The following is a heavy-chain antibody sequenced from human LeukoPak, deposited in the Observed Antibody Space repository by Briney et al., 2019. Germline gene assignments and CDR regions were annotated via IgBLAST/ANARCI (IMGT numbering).Heavy chain of an antibody. CDR1: GYTFIDYY. Sequence: GASVKVSCKASGYTFIDYYMQWVRQAPGQGLEWMGWINPNSGGTKYAQKFQGRVTMTRDTSISTAYMELSRLTSDDTAVYYCARATSTLVVVAGGYWGQGTLVTVSS. CDR3: ARATSTLVVVAGGY. CDR2: INPNSGGT. J-gene: IGHJ4*02. V-gene: IGHV1-2*02. D-gene: IGHD2-15*01.